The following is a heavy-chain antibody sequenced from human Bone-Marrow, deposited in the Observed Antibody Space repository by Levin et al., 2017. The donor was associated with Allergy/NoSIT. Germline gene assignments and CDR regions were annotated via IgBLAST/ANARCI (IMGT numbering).Heavy chain of an antibody. V-gene: IGHV3-11*05. Sequence: PGGSLRLSCAASGFTFRDDYMSWIRQAPGKGLEWMSYMGTSGRYKNYADSVKGRCTISRDNAKNSLYLQMNSLRAEDEAVYYCARDRTQNRCVAMDLWGQGTTVTVS. J-gene: IGHJ6*02. CDR3: ARDRTQNRCVAMDL. D-gene: IGHD1-1*01. CDR1: GFTFRDDY. CDR2: MGTSGRYK.